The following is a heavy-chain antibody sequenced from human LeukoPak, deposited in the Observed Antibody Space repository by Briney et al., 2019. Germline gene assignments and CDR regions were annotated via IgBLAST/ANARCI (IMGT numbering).Heavy chain of an antibody. J-gene: IGHJ4*02. CDR3: ASRPLRKLGMDFDY. CDR2: INPNSGGT. Sequence: ASVKVSCKASGYTFTGYYMHWVRQAPGQGLEWMGWINPNSGGTNYARKFQGRVTMTRDTSISTAYMELSRLRSDDTAVYYCASRPLRKLGMDFDYWGQGTLVTVSS. CDR1: GYTFTGYY. V-gene: IGHV1-2*02. D-gene: IGHD7-27*01.